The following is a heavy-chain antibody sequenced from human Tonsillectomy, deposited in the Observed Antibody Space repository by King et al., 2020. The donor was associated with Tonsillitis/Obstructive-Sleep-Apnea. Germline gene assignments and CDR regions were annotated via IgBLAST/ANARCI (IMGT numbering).Heavy chain of an antibody. Sequence: VQLVESGSELKKPGASVKVSCTASGYTFTSYAMNWVRQAPGQGLEWMGWINTNTGNPTYAQDFTGRFVFSLDTSVSTAFLHISSLKAEDTAVYYCARDRVPRRDCVTNSCLTCFDPWAREPWSPSPQ. D-gene: IGHD2-15*01. J-gene: IGHJ5*02. CDR1: GYTFTSYA. CDR2: INTNTGNP. CDR3: ARDRVPRRDCVTNSCLTCFDP. V-gene: IGHV7-4-1*02.